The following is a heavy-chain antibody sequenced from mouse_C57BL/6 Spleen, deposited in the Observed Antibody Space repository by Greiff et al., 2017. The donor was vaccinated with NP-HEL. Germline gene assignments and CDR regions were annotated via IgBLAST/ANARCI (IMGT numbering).Heavy chain of an antibody. CDR3: AREGIFTTVVATGDY. V-gene: IGHV1-82*01. D-gene: IGHD1-1*01. CDR2: IYPGDGDT. J-gene: IGHJ2*01. Sequence: QVQLQQSGPELVKPGASVKISCKASGYAFSSSWMNWVKQRPGKGLEWIGRIYPGDGDTNYNGKFKGKATLTADKSSSTAYMQLSSLTSEDSAVYFCAREGIFTTVVATGDYWGQGTTLTVSS. CDR1: GYAFSSSW.